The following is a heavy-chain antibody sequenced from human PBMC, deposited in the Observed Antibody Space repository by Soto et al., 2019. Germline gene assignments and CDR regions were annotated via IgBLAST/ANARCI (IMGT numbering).Heavy chain of an antibody. CDR2: IIPILGIA. CDR1: GGTFSSYT. V-gene: IGHV1-69*02. CDR3: ARVSEYSGYAGENY. Sequence: ASVKVSCKASGGTFSSYTISWVRQAPGQGLEWMGRIIPILGIANYAQKFQGRVTITADKSTSTAYMELSSLRSEDTAVYYCARVSEYSGYAGENYWGQGTLVTVSS. J-gene: IGHJ4*02. D-gene: IGHD5-12*01.